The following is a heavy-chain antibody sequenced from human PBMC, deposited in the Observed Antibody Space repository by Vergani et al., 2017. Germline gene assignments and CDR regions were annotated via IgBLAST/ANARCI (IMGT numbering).Heavy chain of an antibody. J-gene: IGHJ3*01. D-gene: IGHD3-9*01. CDR2: VYWNDDE. Sequence: QVTLKESGPVLVKPTQTLTLTCTFSGFSLTTGGEGVGWIRQPPGRALEWLAFVYWNDDERYRPSLKSRFTITKDTSKNEVILTMATMDPVDTATYYCVHRLGYFDWDGAFDVWGPGTMVTVSS. V-gene: IGHV2-5*01. CDR3: VHRLGYFDWDGAFDV. CDR1: GFSLTTGGEG.